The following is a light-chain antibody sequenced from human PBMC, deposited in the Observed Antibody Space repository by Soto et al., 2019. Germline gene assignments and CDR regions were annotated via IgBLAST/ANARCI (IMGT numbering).Light chain of an antibody. V-gene: IGKV2-30*01. Sequence: DDVMSQTPLSMPGTLGQPASISCRSRKSRVYSDGTTYLNKYHQRRGQSPTRPIYQVSNRDSGVPDRFSGSGSGTDFTLKISRVEAEDVGVYHCMQGTHWPPALPFGGGTKVDIK. J-gene: IGKJ4*01. CDR1: KSRVYSDGTTY. CDR2: QVS. CDR3: MQGTHWPPALP.